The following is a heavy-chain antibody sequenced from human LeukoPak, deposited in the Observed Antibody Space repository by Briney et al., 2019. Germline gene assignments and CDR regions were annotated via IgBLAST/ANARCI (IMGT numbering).Heavy chain of an antibody. CDR2: IYDSGST. V-gene: IGHV4-59*12. D-gene: IGHD5-24*01. Sequence: PSETLSLTCTVSGGSIGSYYWSWIRQPPGKGLEWIGYIYDSGSTNYNPSLKSRVTISVDTSKNQFSLKLSSVTAADTAVYYCARGRIAYKYYYYYYMDVWGKGTTVTVSS. CDR1: GGSIGSYY. J-gene: IGHJ6*03. CDR3: ARGRIAYKYYYYYYMDV.